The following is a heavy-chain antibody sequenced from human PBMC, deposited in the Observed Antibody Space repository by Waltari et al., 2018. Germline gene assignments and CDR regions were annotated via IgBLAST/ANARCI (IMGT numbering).Heavy chain of an antibody. CDR1: GGSIHGYY. CDR3: ARHATVPLIKEGFDY. CDR2: IYYAGTT. V-gene: IGHV4-59*08. J-gene: IGHJ4*02. Sequence: QVQLKESGPRLVKPSETLSLNCTVPGGSIHGYYWTWIRQPPGKGLEWIGYIYYAGTTNYNASLENRVTISVDTSKNQFSLKLTSLTAADTAIYYCARHATVPLIKEGFDYWGQGTLVTVSS. D-gene: IGHD3-16*01.